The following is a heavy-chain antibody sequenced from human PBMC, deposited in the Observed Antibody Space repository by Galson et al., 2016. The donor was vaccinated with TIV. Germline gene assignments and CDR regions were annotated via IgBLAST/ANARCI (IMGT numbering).Heavy chain of an antibody. CDR1: GFTFSSYD. J-gene: IGHJ4*02. Sequence: SLRLSCAASGFTFSSYDLHWVRQAPGKGLEWVAVISYDGSNRYYADSVKGRFTISRDKSKNTLYLQMDSLRTEDTAVYYCARVFQCYQLDYWGQGTLVTVSS. CDR3: ARVFQCYQLDY. V-gene: IGHV3-30*04. D-gene: IGHD2-2*01. CDR2: ISYDGSNR.